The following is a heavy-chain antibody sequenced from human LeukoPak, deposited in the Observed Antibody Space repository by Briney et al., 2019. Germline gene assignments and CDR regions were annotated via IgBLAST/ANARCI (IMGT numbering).Heavy chain of an antibody. J-gene: IGHJ4*02. CDR1: GFIFTKYW. V-gene: IGHV3-74*01. Sequence: GGSLRLSCAASGFIFTKYWMHWVRQAPGKGLVWVSHVNSDVSATSYADSVKGRFTISRDNAKNTVYLHMNSLRVEDTAVYYRTSFYGANWGQGTLVTVSS. D-gene: IGHD2/OR15-2a*01. CDR2: VNSDVSAT. CDR3: TSFYGAN.